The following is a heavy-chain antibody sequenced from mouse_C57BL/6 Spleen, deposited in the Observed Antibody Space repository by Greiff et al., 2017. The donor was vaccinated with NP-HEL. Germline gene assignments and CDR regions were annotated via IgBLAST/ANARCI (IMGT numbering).Heavy chain of an antibody. CDR2: IFPGGGSP. CDR3: ARITTVVAFDD. CDR1: GYPFPSSW. J-gene: IGHJ3*01. D-gene: IGHD1-1*01. Sequence: QVQLQQPGAELVKPGASVKMSCKASGYPFPSSWITWVKQRPGQGLRWVGDIFPGGGSPNSNEKFKSKPTLTVDTSSSTAYMQLSSLTSEDSAVYYCARITTVVAFDDWGQGTLVTVSA. V-gene: IGHV1-55*01.